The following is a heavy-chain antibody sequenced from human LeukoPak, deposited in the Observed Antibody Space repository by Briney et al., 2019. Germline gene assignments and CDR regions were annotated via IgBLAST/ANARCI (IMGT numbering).Heavy chain of an antibody. CDR1: GYTFTSYG. CDR3: ARDLEFPRITDDYGDYEEPYYGMDV. Sequence: ASVKVSCKASGYTFTSYGISWVRQAPGQGLEWMGWISAYNGNTNYAQKLQGRVTMTTDTSTSTAYMELRSLRPDDTAVYYCARDLEFPRITDDYGDYEEPYYGMDVWGQGTTVTVSS. CDR2: ISAYNGNT. V-gene: IGHV1-18*01. D-gene: IGHD4-17*01. J-gene: IGHJ6*02.